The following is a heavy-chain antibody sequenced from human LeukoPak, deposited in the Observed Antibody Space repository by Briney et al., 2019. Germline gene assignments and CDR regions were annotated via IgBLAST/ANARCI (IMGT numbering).Heavy chain of an antibody. J-gene: IGHJ5*02. D-gene: IGHD6-6*01. CDR3: AKEGDPLEQLVFSWFDP. CDR2: ISGSGGST. CDR1: GFTFSSYA. Sequence: QPGGSLRLSCAASGFTFSSYAMSWVRQAPGKGLGWVSAISGSGGSTYYADSVKGRFTISRDNSKNTLYLQMNSLRAEDTAVYYCAKEGDPLEQLVFSWFDPWGQGTLVTVSS. V-gene: IGHV3-23*01.